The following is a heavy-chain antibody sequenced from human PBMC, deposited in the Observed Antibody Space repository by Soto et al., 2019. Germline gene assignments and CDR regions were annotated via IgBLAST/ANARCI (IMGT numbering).Heavy chain of an antibody. CDR3: ARHPPGTAAGTYYGMDV. V-gene: IGHV3-53*02. Sequence: EVQLVETGGGLIQPGGSLRLSCAASEFTVSSSYMSWVRQAPGKGPEWVSVIYSGGNTYFADSVKGRFTISRDESKNTLSLQMSSLRVEDTAVYYCARHPPGTAAGTYYGMDVWGQGTAVTVSS. J-gene: IGHJ6*02. D-gene: IGHD2-8*02. CDR2: IYSGGNT. CDR1: EFTVSSSY.